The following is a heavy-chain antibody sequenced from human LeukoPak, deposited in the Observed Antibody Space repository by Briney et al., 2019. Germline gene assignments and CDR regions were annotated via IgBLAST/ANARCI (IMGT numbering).Heavy chain of an antibody. V-gene: IGHV1-8*01. Sequence: GASVKVSCKASGYTFTNYDFNWMRQATGQRLEWMGWMNPNSGSTGYAQKFQGRVTMTRDTSISTAYMELSSLTSEDTAVYYCATPLDYYDTSDSHQGGDWGQGTLVTVCS. CDR2: MNPNSGST. CDR3: ATPLDYYDTSDSHQGGD. D-gene: IGHD3-22*01. CDR1: GYTFTNYD. J-gene: IGHJ4*02.